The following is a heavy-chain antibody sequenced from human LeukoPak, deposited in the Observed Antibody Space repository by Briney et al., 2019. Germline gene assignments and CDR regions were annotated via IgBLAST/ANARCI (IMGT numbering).Heavy chain of an antibody. J-gene: IGHJ4*02. CDR1: GFTFSSYW. V-gene: IGHV3-7*03. CDR3: ARALLDY. CDR2: IKQDGSEK. Sequence: GGSLRLSCAASGFTFSSYWISWVRQAPGKGLEWVANIKQDGSEKYYVDSVKGRFTISRDNAKNSLYLQMNSLRAEDTAVYYCARALLDYWGQGTLVTVSS.